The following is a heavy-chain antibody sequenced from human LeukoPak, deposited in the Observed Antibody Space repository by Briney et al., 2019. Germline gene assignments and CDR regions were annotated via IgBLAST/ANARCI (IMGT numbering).Heavy chain of an antibody. CDR3: AGSWFYRDYFEY. CDR1: GFTFSSYA. D-gene: IGHD3-10*01. V-gene: IGHV3-23*01. J-gene: IGHJ4*02. CDR2: VSRYDDNT. Sequence: GGSLRLSCAASGFTFSSYAMSWVRQAPGKGLEWVSTVSRYDDNTYYADSVKGRFTISRDISKSTLFLQMNSLRVEDTAVYYCAGSWFYRDYFEYWGQGTLVTVSS.